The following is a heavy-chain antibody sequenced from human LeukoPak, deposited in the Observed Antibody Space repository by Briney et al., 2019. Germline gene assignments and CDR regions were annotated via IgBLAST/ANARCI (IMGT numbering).Heavy chain of an antibody. J-gene: IGHJ6*03. CDR3: AKGRGWEASYYYYYMDV. CDR2: IRYDGSNK. Sequence: GGSLRLSCAASGFTFSSYGMHWVRQAPGKALEWVAFIRYDGSNKYYTDSMKGRFTISRDNSKNTLYLQMNSLRAEDTAVYYCAKGRGWEASYYYYYMDVWGKGTTVTISS. V-gene: IGHV3-30*02. D-gene: IGHD1-26*01. CDR1: GFTFSSYG.